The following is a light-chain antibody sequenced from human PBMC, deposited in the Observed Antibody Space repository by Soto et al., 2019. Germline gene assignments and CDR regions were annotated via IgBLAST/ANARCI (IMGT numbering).Light chain of an antibody. CDR2: DVS. CDR3: SSYTSSSSQV. V-gene: IGLV2-14*01. J-gene: IGLJ1*01. CDR1: YRDVGGYNY. Sequence: QSVLTQPASVSGFPGQSITISCTGTYRDVGGYNYVAWYQQYPGKAPKLMIYDVSFRPSGVSNRFSGSKSDITASLTISGLQAEDEADYYCSSYTSSSSQVFGTGTKLTVL.